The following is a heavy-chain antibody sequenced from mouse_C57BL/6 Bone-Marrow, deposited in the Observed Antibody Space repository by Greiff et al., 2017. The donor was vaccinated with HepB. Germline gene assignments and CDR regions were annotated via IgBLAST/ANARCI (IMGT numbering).Heavy chain of an antibody. Sequence: VQLQQSGAELAKPGASVKLSCKASGYTFTSYWMHWVKQRPGQGLEWIGYINPSSGYTKYNQKFKDKATLTADKSSSTAYMQLSSLTYEDSAVYYCEKGVFIYDYGYSYAWLAYWGQGTLVTVSA. V-gene: IGHV1-7*01. CDR2: INPSSGYT. D-gene: IGHD1-1*01. CDR3: EKGVFIYDYGYSYAWLAY. J-gene: IGHJ3*01. CDR1: GYTFTSYW.